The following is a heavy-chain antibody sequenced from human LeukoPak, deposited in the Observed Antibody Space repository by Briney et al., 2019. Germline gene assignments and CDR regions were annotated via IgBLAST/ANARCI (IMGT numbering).Heavy chain of an antibody. CDR2: ISYDGSNK. CDR1: GFTFSSYA. Sequence: GRSLRLSCAASGFTFSSYAMHWVRQAPGKGLEWVAVISYDGSNKYYADSVKGRFTISRDNSKNTLYLQMNSLRAEDTAVYYCARERWSLNYYDSSGPSSGEFDYWGQGTLVTVSS. J-gene: IGHJ4*02. V-gene: IGHV3-30-3*01. CDR3: ARERWSLNYYDSSGPSSGEFDY. D-gene: IGHD3-22*01.